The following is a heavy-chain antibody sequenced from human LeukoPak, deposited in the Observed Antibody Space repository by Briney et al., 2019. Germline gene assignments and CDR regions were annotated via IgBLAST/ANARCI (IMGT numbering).Heavy chain of an antibody. J-gene: IGHJ4*02. Sequence: SVKVSCKASGGTFSSYAISWVRQAPGQGLEWMGGIIPIFGTANYAQKFQGRVTITADESTSTAYMELSSLRSEDTAVYYCARRGYYDSSGYYCLDYWGQGTLVTVYS. CDR2: IIPIFGTA. CDR1: GGTFSSYA. CDR3: ARRGYYDSSGYYCLDY. V-gene: IGHV1-69*01. D-gene: IGHD3-22*01.